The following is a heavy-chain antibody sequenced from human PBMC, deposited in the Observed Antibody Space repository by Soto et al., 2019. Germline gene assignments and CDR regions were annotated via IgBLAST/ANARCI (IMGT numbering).Heavy chain of an antibody. Sequence: SETLSLTCTVSCDSVNTKSYYWTWSRPSPGERPEWIGYIYFNGSAEYNPSLKSRVTISMDKTKNRFSLRLNSVTTTASAVYFCAREGSDLSAWYGIDAFDIWGKGTMVTVSS. J-gene: IGHJ3*02. CDR1: CDSVNTKSYY. V-gene: IGHV4-61*01. CDR2: IYFNGSA. CDR3: AREGSDLSAWYGIDAFDI. D-gene: IGHD6-13*01.